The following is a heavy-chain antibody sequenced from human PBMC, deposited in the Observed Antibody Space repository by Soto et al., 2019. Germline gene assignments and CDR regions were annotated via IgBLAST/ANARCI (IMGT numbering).Heavy chain of an antibody. D-gene: IGHD3-10*01. V-gene: IGHV3-21*01. Sequence: GGSLRLSCAASGFTFSSYSMNWVRQAPGKGLEWVSSISSSSSYIYYADSVKGRFTISRDNAKNSLYLQMNSLRAEDTAVYYCARVSKGSRYYYYYYYMDVWGKGTTVTVS. CDR3: ARVSKGSRYYYYYYYMDV. CDR1: GFTFSSYS. J-gene: IGHJ6*03. CDR2: ISSSSSYI.